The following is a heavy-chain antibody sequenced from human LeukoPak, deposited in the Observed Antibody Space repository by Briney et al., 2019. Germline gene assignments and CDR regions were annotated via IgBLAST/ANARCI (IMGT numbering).Heavy chain of an antibody. CDR3: ARVPADY. V-gene: IGHV3-30*03. CDR2: ISYDGSNK. J-gene: IGHJ4*02. Sequence: PGRSLRLSCAASGFTFSSYGMHWVRQAPGKGLEWVAVISYDGSNKYYADSVKGRFTISRDNSKNTLYLQMNSLRTEDTAVYYCARVPADYWGQGTLVTVSS. CDR1: GFTFSSYG.